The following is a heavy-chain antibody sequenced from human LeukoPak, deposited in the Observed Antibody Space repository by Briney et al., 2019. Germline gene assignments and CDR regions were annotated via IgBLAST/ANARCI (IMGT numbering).Heavy chain of an antibody. CDR1: GGSISSSSYY. Sequence: SETLFLTCTVSGGSISSSSYYWGWIRQPPGTGLEWIGSIYYSGSTYYNPSLKSRVTISVDTSKNQFSLKLSSVTAADTAVYYCARMAMEAFDYWGQGTLVTVSS. J-gene: IGHJ4*02. CDR2: IYYSGST. CDR3: ARMAMEAFDY. V-gene: IGHV4-39*01. D-gene: IGHD5-18*01.